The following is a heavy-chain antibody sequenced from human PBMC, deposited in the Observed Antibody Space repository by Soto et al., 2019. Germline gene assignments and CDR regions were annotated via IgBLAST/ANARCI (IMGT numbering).Heavy chain of an antibody. D-gene: IGHD2-15*01. V-gene: IGHV1-18*01. CDR1: GYTFTDYA. J-gene: IGHJ5*01. Sequence: QVQLVQSGADLKKPGASVKVSCKASGYTFTDYAITWVRQAPGQGLEWVGWIGTSIGHTNYAQTFRGRVTMTADTSTNTAYMDLRSLRSDDTAIYYCARGSYCSGGTCTNWFDSWGQGTLVTVSS. CDR2: IGTSIGHT. CDR3: ARGSYCSGGTCTNWFDS.